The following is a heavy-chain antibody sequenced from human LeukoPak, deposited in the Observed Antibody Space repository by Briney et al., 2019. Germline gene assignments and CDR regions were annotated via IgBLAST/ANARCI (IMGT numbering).Heavy chain of an antibody. D-gene: IGHD3-22*01. Sequence: GGSLRLSCAASGFTFSSYSMNWVRQAPGKGLEWVSYISSSTIYYADSVKGRFAISRDNAKNSLYLQMNSLRAEDTAVYYCARDRDSGYYLGPFDYWGQGTLVTVSS. J-gene: IGHJ4*02. V-gene: IGHV3-48*04. CDR3: ARDRDSGYYLGPFDY. CDR2: ISSSTI. CDR1: GFTFSSYS.